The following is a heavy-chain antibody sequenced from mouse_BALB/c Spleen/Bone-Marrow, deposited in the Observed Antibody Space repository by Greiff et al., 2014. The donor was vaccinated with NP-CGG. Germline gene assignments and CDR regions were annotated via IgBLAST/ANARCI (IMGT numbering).Heavy chain of an antibody. J-gene: IGHJ3*01. CDR3: ARDYYGSSSFAY. D-gene: IGHD1-1*01. CDR2: IYPGNVNT. Sequence: QVQLKESGPELVKPGASVRISCKASGYTFTGYYIHWVKQRPGQGLEWIGWIYPGNVNTKYNEKFKGKATLTADKSSSTAYMQLSSLTSEDSAVYFCARDYYGSSSFAYWGQGTLVTVSA. V-gene: IGHV1S56*01. CDR1: GYTFTGYY.